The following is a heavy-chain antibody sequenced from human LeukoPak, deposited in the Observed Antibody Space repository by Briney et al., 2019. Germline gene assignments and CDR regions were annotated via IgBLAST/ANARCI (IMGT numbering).Heavy chain of an antibody. CDR2: IYYSGST. D-gene: IGHD3-10*01. CDR3: ARSGRYYYGSGSYPFDY. V-gene: IGHV4-59*01. J-gene: IGHJ4*02. CDR1: GGSISSYY. Sequence: PSETLSLTCTVSGGSISSYYWSWIRQPPGKGLEWIGYIYYSGSTNYNPSLKSRVTISVDTSKNQFSLKLSSVTAADTAVYYCARSGRYYYGSGSYPFDYWGQGTLVTVSS.